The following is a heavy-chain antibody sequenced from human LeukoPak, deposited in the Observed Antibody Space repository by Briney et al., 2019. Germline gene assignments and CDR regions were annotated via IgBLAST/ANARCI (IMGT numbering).Heavy chain of an antibody. Sequence: QSGGSLRLSCAASGFLFSDFAMHWVRQAPGKGLEWVSFIRSDGTIEKYADSVRGRFSISRDTSKTTLYLQMNGLRSEDTAVYFCARATTSGGHFCDSWGQGTLVTVSS. CDR1: GFLFSDFA. D-gene: IGHD6-19*01. J-gene: IGHJ4*02. V-gene: IGHV3-30*02. CDR2: IRSDGTIE. CDR3: ARATTSGGHFCDS.